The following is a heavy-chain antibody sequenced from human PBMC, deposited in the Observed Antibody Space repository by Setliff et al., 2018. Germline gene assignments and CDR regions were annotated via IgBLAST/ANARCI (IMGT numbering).Heavy chain of an antibody. CDR2: TIPTLPLP. J-gene: IGHJ6*03. CDR1: GGTFA. CDR3: ARNAITGTTRKYYYYMDV. D-gene: IGHD1-7*01. Sequence: SVKVSCKASGGTFAITWVRQAPGRGLEWMGGTIPTLPLPNYAVKFQGRITITADKSTSTAYMELSSLRSDDTAVYYCARNAITGTTRKYYYYMDVWGQGTAVTVSS. V-gene: IGHV1-69*10.